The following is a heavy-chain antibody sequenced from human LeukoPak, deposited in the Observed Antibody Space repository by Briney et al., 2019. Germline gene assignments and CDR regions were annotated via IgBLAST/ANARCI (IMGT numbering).Heavy chain of an antibody. CDR2: ISPYNGNT. CDR3: ARDPEYSSSWYVRWYFQH. J-gene: IGHJ1*01. V-gene: IGHV1-18*01. CDR1: GYTFTSHG. Sequence: GSSVKVSCKASGYTFTSHGISWVRQAPGQGLEWMGWISPYNGNTNYAQKLQGRVTMTTDTSTSTAYMELRSLRSDDTAVYYCARDPEYSSSWYVRWYFQHWGQGTLVTVSS. D-gene: IGHD6-13*01.